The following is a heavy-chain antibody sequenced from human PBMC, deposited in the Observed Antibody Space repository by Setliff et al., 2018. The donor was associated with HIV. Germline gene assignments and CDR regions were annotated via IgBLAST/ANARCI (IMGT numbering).Heavy chain of an antibody. J-gene: IGHJ4*02. CDR3: AKRLAGSNTWYHLDS. D-gene: IGHD6-13*01. CDR2: ISGHTINV. V-gene: IGHV3-23*01. CDR1: GFDSSSHA. Sequence: GGSLRLSCAASGFDSSSHAMSWVRQAPGKGLEWLSVISGHTINVYYADSVKGRFTISRDNSKNTLYLQLNSLSAEDTAIYYCAKRLAGSNTWYHLDSWGQGTLVTVSS.